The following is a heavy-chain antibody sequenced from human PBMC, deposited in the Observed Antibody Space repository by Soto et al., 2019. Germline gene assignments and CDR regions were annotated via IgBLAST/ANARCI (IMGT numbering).Heavy chain of an antibody. Sequence: SETLSLTCTVSGGSVSSGSYYWSWIRQPPGKGLEWIGYIYYSGSTNYNPSLKSRVTISVDTSKNQFSLKLSSVTAADTAVYYCASAEHLTYYYDSSGLNFDYWGQGTLVTVSS. CDR1: GGSVSSGSYY. CDR2: IYYSGST. J-gene: IGHJ4*02. D-gene: IGHD3-22*01. V-gene: IGHV4-61*01. CDR3: ASAEHLTYYYDSSGLNFDY.